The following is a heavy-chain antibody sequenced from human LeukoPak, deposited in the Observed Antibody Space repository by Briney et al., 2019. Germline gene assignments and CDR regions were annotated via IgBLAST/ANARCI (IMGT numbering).Heavy chain of an antibody. CDR1: GFTFSDYY. CDR2: ISSSGSTI. CDR3: ASDSRFQGVAARPSDMDV. Sequence: GGSLRLSCAPAGFTFSDYYMSWIRQAPGKWLEWVSYISSSGSTIYYADSVKGRFTISRDNAKNSMYLQMTSLRAEDKAVYYCASDSRFQGVAARPSDMDVWGKGPTVTVSS. D-gene: IGHD6-6*01. V-gene: IGHV3-11*01. J-gene: IGHJ6*03.